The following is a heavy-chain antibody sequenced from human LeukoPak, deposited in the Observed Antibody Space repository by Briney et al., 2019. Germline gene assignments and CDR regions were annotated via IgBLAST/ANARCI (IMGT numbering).Heavy chain of an antibody. CDR1: GFTFSDAY. CDR3: ARVAYGAQAFDI. CDR2: ITNSGNSG. J-gene: IGHJ3*02. V-gene: IGHV3-11*04. Sequence: GGSLRLSCAASGFTFSDAYMTWIRQAPGKGLEWVSYITNSGNSGYYADSVKGRFTISRDNAKNSLYLQMNSLRAEDTAVYYCARVAYGAQAFDIWGQGTMVTVSS. D-gene: IGHD4-17*01.